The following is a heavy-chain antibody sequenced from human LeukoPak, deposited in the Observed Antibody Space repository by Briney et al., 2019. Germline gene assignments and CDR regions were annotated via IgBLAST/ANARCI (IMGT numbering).Heavy chain of an antibody. CDR3: ARVSSGWSVSVDY. D-gene: IGHD6-19*01. CDR2: IYTSGST. CDR1: GGSISSGSYY. J-gene: IGHJ4*02. Sequence: SETLSLTCTVSGGSISSGSYYWSWIRQPAGKGLEWIGRIYTSGSTNYNPSLKSRVTISVDTSKNQFSLKLNSVIATDTAVYYCARVSSGWSVSVDYWGQGTLVTVSS. V-gene: IGHV4-61*02.